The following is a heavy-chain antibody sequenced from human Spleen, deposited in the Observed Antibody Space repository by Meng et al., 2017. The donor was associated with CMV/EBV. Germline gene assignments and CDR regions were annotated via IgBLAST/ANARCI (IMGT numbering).Heavy chain of an antibody. CDR1: GFTFSSYA. CDR3: ARGAAAARLDY. Sequence: SCAASGFTFSSYAMYWVRQAPGKGLEWVAVISYGGSNKYYADSVKGRFTISRDNSKTTLYLQMNSLRAEDTAVYYCARGAAAARLDYWGQGTLVTVSS. V-gene: IGHV3-30*04. CDR2: ISYGGSNK. J-gene: IGHJ4*02. D-gene: IGHD2-2*01.